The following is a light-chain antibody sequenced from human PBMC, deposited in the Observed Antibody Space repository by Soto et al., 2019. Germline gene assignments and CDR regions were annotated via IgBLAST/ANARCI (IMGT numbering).Light chain of an antibody. CDR3: ATWDDRLNGHVG. Sequence: QSALTQPPSASGSPGQSVTISCTGTSSDFGGYNYVSWYQQHPGKAPKLMIYEVSKRPSGVPDRFSGSKSGNTASLTVSGLQVEDEADYYCATWDDRLNGHVGFGGGTKLTVL. CDR1: SSDFGGYNY. CDR2: EVS. J-gene: IGLJ2*01. V-gene: IGLV2-8*01.